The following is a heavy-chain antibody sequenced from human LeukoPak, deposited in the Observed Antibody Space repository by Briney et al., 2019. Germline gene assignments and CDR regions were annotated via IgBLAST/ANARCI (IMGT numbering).Heavy chain of an antibody. J-gene: IGHJ5*02. CDR1: GGPISSYY. CDR3: ARAGSYHYDSSGYRFDP. D-gene: IGHD3-22*01. V-gene: IGHV4-59*01. Sequence: SETLSLTCTVSGGPISSYYWSWIRQPPGKGLEWIGYIYYSGSTNYNPSLKSRVTISVDTSKNQFSLKLSSVTAADTAVYYCARAGSYHYDSSGYRFDPWGQGTLVTVSS. CDR2: IYYSGST.